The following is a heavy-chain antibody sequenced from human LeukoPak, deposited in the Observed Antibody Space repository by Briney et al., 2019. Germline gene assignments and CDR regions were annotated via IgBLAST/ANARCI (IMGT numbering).Heavy chain of an antibody. J-gene: IGHJ4*02. CDR2: ISWNSGGI. CDR1: GFTFDDYA. Sequence: GGSLRLSCAASGFTFDDYAMHWVRQAPGKGLEWVSGISWNSGGIGYADSVKGRFTISRDNAKNSLYLQMNSLRAEDTALYYCAKAYYGSGSYYFDYWGQGTLVTVSS. V-gene: IGHV3-9*01. CDR3: AKAYYGSGSYYFDY. D-gene: IGHD3-10*01.